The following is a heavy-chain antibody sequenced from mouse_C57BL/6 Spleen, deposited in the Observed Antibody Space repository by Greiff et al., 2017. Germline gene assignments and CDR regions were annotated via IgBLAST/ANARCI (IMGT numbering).Heavy chain of an antibody. D-gene: IGHD2-4*01. CDR1: GYTFTDYN. Sequence: VQLQQSGPELVKPGASVKIPCKASGYTFTDYNMDWVKQSHGKSLEWIGDITPNNGGTNYNQKFKGKATLTVDKSSSTAYMELRSLTSEDTAVYYCAREGCDDYPFDYWGQGTTLTVSS. CDR2: ITPNNGGT. CDR3: AREGCDDYPFDY. J-gene: IGHJ2*01. V-gene: IGHV1-18*01.